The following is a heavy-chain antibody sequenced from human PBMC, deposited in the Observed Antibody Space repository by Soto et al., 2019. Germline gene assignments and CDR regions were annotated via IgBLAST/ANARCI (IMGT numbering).Heavy chain of an antibody. CDR2: ISGSGGST. CDR3: AKDATDPYDYIWGSYRHSYYFDY. D-gene: IGHD3-16*02. V-gene: IGHV3-23*01. CDR1: GFTFSSYA. Sequence: PGGSLRLSCAASGFTFSSYAMSWVRQAPGKGLEWVSAISGSGGSTYYADSVKGRFTISRDNSKNTLYLQMNSLRAEDTAVYYCAKDATDPYDYIWGSYRHSYYFDYWGQGTLVTVSS. J-gene: IGHJ4*02.